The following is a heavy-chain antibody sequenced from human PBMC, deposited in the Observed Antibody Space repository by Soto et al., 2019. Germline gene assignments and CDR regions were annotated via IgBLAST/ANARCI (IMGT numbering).Heavy chain of an antibody. D-gene: IGHD2-15*01. J-gene: IGHJ6*02. Sequence: GGSLRLSCAASGFTFSSYGMHWVRQAPGKGLEWVAVIWYDGSNKYYADSVKGRFTISRDNSKTTLYLQMNSLRAEDTAVYYCARDPFVVVVAATGTGYYYGMDVWGQGTTVTVSS. CDR1: GFTFSSYG. CDR2: IWYDGSNK. V-gene: IGHV3-33*01. CDR3: ARDPFVVVVAATGTGYYYGMDV.